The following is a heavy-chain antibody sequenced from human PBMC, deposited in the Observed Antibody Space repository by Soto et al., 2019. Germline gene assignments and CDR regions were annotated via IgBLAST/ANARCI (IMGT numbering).Heavy chain of an antibody. CDR1: GFTFSSYW. V-gene: IGHV3-7*01. J-gene: IGHJ6*02. Sequence: GSLRLSCAASGFTFSSYWMSWVRQAPGKGLEWVANIKQDGSEKYYVDSVKGRFTISRDNAKNSLYLQMNSLRAEDTAVYYCARGGNFGQYYYDSSGYPYYYYYGMDVWGQGTTVTVSS. D-gene: IGHD3-22*01. CDR2: IKQDGSEK. CDR3: ARGGNFGQYYYDSSGYPYYYYYGMDV.